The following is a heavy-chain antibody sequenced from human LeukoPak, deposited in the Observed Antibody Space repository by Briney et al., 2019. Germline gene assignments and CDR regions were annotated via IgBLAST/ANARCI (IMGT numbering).Heavy chain of an antibody. CDR1: GYTFTGYY. CDR2: INPNSGGT. D-gene: IGHD6-25*01. J-gene: IGHJ4*02. Sequence: ASVRVSCKASGYTFTGYYMHWVRQAPGQGLEWMGWINPNSGGTNYAQKFQGRVTMTRDTSISTAYMELSRLRSDDTAVYYCARSWIFTAASQYYYCDYWGQGTLVTVSS. V-gene: IGHV1-2*02. CDR3: ARSWIFTAASQYYYCDY.